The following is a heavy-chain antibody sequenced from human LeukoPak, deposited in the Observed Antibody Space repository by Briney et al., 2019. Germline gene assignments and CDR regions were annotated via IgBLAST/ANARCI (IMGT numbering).Heavy chain of an antibody. CDR2: ISSSSSYI. D-gene: IGHD3-10*01. J-gene: IGHJ4*02. CDR1: GFTFSSYS. V-gene: IGHV3-21*04. CDR3: AKFYGSGRIPYYFDY. Sequence: KPGGSLRLSCAASGFTFSSYSMNWVRQAPGKGLEWVSSISSSSSYIYYADSVKGRFTISRDNSKNTLYLQMNSLRAEDTAVYYCAKFYGSGRIPYYFDYWGQGTLVTASS.